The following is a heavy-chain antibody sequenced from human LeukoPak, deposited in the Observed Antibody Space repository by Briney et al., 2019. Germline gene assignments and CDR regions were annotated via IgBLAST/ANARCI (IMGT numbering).Heavy chain of an antibody. CDR2: MSPNSGNT. D-gene: IGHD3-10*01. CDR1: GYTFTSYD. Sequence: ASVKVSCKASGYTFTSYDINWVRQATGQGLEWIGWMSPNSGNTGYAQKFQGGLTITRNTSISTAYMELSSLRSEDTAVYYCARMNYYGSGSPNWFDPWGQGTLVTVSS. V-gene: IGHV1-8*03. J-gene: IGHJ5*02. CDR3: ARMNYYGSGSPNWFDP.